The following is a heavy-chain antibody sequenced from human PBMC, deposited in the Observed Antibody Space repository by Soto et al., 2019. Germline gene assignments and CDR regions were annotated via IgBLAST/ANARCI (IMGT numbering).Heavy chain of an antibody. CDR3: ARHRDVCTNGVCYSEYYFDY. J-gene: IGHJ4*02. CDR1: GGSISSSSYY. D-gene: IGHD2-8*01. Sequence: SETLSLTCTVSGGSISSSSYYWSWIRQPPGKGLEWIGYIYYSGSTNYNPSLKSRVTISVDTSKNQFSLKLSSVTAADTAVYYCARHRDVCTNGVCYSEYYFDYWGQGTLVTVSS. V-gene: IGHV4-61*01. CDR2: IYYSGST.